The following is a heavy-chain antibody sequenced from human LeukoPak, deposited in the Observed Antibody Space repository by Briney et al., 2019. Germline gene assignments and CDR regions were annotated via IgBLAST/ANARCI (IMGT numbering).Heavy chain of an antibody. J-gene: IGHJ5*02. D-gene: IGHD5-24*01. CDR2: ISGSGGST. Sequence: PGGSLRLSCAASGFTLSSYAMSWVRQAPGKGLEWVSGISGSGGSTYYADSVKGRFTISRDNSKNTLNLQMNSLRAEDTAVYYCAKGSNWGSGYFDPWGQGTLVTVSS. CDR1: GFTLSSYA. V-gene: IGHV3-23*01. CDR3: AKGSNWGSGYFDP.